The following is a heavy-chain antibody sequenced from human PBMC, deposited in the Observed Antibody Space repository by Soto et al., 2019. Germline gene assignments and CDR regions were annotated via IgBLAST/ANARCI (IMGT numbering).Heavy chain of an antibody. CDR3: ARDKLSTPGHYYSMDV. D-gene: IGHD1-1*01. J-gene: IGHJ6*03. CDR2: INPSGGST. V-gene: IGHV1-46*03. CDR1: GYTFTSYY. Sequence: GASVKVSCKASGYTFTSYYMHWVRQAPGQGLEWMGIINPSGGSTSYAQKFQGRVTMTRDTSTSTVYMELSSLRSEDTAVYYCARDKLSTPGHYYSMDVWGKGTTVTAP.